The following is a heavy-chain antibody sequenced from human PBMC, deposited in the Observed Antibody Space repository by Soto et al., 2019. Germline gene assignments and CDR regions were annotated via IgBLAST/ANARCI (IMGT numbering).Heavy chain of an antibody. D-gene: IGHD3-22*01. CDR3: VTSSGYH. CDR1: GFAFNTYG. CDR2: IWFDGTNE. Sequence: QVQLMESGGGVVHPGMSLTLSCVASGFAFNTYGMNWVRQAPGGGLELVAVIWFDGTNEYYSDSVKGRFTIFRDNSRNTLHLQMRGLRVDDTAIYYCVTSSGYHWGQGTLVTVSS. V-gene: IGHV3-33*08. J-gene: IGHJ5*02.